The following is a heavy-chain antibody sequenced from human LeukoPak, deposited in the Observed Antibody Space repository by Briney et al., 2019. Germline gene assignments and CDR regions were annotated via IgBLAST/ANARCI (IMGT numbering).Heavy chain of an antibody. Sequence: SETLSLTCTVSGGSISSGDYYWSWIRQPPGKGLEWIGYIYYSGSTYYNPSLRSRVTISVDTSKNQFSLKLSSVTAADTAVYYCARTVAGYYFGYWGQGTLVTVSS. CDR1: GGSISSGDYY. J-gene: IGHJ4*02. D-gene: IGHD4-17*01. V-gene: IGHV4-30-4*08. CDR2: IYYSGST. CDR3: ARTVAGYYFGY.